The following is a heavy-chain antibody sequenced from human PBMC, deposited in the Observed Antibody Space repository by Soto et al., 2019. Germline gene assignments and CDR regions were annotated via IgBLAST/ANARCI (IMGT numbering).Heavy chain of an antibody. CDR3: SRFGFSGYDFSYYYYGMDV. J-gene: IGHJ6*02. V-gene: IGHV4-4*02. D-gene: IGHD5-12*01. CDR1: GGSISSSNW. Sequence: SETLSLTCAVSGGSISSSNWWSWVRQPPGKGLEWIGEIYHSGSTNYNPSLKSRVTISVDKSKNQISLKLSSVTAADMAVYYCSRFGFSGYDFSYYYYGMDVWGQGTTVTVSS. CDR2: IYHSGST.